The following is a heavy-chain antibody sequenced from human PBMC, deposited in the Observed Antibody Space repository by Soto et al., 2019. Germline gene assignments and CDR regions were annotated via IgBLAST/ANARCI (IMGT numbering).Heavy chain of an antibody. Sequence: LGESLKISCQGSGYSFTSYWIGWVRQMPGKGLEWMGIIYPGDSDIRYSPSFQGQVTISADKSITTAYLQWSSLKASDTAMYYCARHTGYCTSNDCSYYYGMDVWGQGTTVTVSS. J-gene: IGHJ6*02. V-gene: IGHV5-51*01. CDR2: IYPGDSDI. CDR1: GYSFTSYW. D-gene: IGHD2-2*01. CDR3: ARHTGYCTSNDCSYYYGMDV.